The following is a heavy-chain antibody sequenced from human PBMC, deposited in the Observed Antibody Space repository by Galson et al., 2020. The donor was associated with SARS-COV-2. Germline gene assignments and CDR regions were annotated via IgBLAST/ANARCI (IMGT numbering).Heavy chain of an antibody. CDR2: FYYGGNT. J-gene: IGHJ1*01. V-gene: IGHV4-39*07. Sequence: SETLSLTCTVSDDSISTSDSYWGWIRQPPGKGLEWTGSFYYGGNTYYNPSLKSRVTISVDTSKNQFSLKLTSVTAADTAMYYCARGPAYYYDIHGHYTRPSAHFQYWGQGTLVTVSS. D-gene: IGHD3-22*01. CDR3: ARGPAYYYDIHGHYTRPSAHFQY. CDR1: DDSISTSDSY.